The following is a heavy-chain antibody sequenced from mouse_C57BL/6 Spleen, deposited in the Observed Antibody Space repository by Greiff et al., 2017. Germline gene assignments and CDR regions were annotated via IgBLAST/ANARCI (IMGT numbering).Heavy chain of an antibody. CDR2: INPSSGYT. V-gene: IGHV1-4*01. Sequence: QVQLQQSGAELARPGASVKMSCKASGYTFTSYTMHWVKQRPGQGLEWIGYINPSSGYTKYNQKFKGKATLTADKSSSTAYMQLSSLTSEDSAVYYCARSGDSAWFAYWGQGTLVTVSA. CDR3: ARSGDSAWFAY. D-gene: IGHD2-13*01. CDR1: GYTFTSYT. J-gene: IGHJ3*01.